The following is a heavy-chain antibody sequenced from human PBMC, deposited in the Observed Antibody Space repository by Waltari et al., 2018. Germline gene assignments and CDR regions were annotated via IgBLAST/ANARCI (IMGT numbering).Heavy chain of an antibody. CDR2: VRYDGGEK. CDR1: GFTFSTYW. CDR3: ARGAGLIWFGEADPRRFDY. J-gene: IGHJ4*02. D-gene: IGHD3-10*01. V-gene: IGHV3-7*01. Sequence: EVQLVESGGGLVQPGGSLTLSCTASGFTFSTYWMTWVRQTPGKGLEGVANVRYDGGEKVYVDSVKGRFIVSKDNAKNSLYLQMNSLRAEDTAVYYCARGAGLIWFGEADPRRFDYWGQGTQVTVSS.